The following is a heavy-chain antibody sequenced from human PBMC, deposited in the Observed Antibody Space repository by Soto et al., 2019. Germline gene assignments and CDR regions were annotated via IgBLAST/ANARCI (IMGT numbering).Heavy chain of an antibody. J-gene: IGHJ4*02. CDR2: IYYSGTT. CDR1: GGSISSYY. D-gene: IGHD5-18*01. Sequence: QVQLQESGPGPLKPSETLALACNVSGGSISSYYWSWIRQPPGKGLEWIGYIYYSGTTNYNPSLKSRVTISVDTSKNQLSLKLSSVTAADTAVYYCARRYGYSFDYWGQGTLVTVSS. V-gene: IGHV4-59*08. CDR3: ARRYGYSFDY.